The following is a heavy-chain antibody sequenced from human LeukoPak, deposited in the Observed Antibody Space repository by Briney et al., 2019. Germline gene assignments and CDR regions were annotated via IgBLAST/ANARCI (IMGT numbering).Heavy chain of an antibody. Sequence: IPSETLSLTCAVYGGSFRGYYWSWIRQPPGKGLEWIGEINHSGSTNYNPSLESRVTISVDTSKNQFSLKLSSVTAADTAVYYCARHRYCTSTSCYMPTHYCGQGTLVTVSS. V-gene: IGHV4-34*01. D-gene: IGHD2-2*02. CDR3: ARHRYCTSTSCYMPTHY. CDR1: GGSFRGYY. J-gene: IGHJ4*02. CDR2: INHSGST.